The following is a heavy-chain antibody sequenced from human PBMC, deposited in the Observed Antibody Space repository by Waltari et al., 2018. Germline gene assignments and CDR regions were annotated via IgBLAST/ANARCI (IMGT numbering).Heavy chain of an antibody. V-gene: IGHV3-30*18. CDR1: GFTFSSYG. D-gene: IGHD6-19*01. CDR3: AKDFSGWEAYYFDY. Sequence: QVQLVESGGGVVQPGRSLRLSCAASGFTFSSYGMHWVRQAPGKGLEWVAVIWYDGSNKYYADSVKGRFTISRDNSKNTLYLQMNSLRAEDTAMYYCAKDFSGWEAYYFDYWGQGTLVTVSS. CDR2: IWYDGSNK. J-gene: IGHJ4*02.